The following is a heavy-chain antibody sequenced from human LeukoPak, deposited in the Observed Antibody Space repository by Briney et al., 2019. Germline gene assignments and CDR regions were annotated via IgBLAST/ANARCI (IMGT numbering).Heavy chain of an antibody. CDR2: INPNSGGT. CDR1: GYTFTGYY. V-gene: IGHV1-2*02. D-gene: IGHD3-22*01. J-gene: IGHJ3*02. Sequence: ASVKVSCKASGYTFTGYYMHWVRQAPGQGLEWMGWINPNSGGTNYAQKFQGRVTMTRDTTISTAYMELSNLRSDDTAVYYCARDTYYYDSSGYYYDAFDIWGQGTMVTVSS. CDR3: ARDTYYYDSSGYYYDAFDI.